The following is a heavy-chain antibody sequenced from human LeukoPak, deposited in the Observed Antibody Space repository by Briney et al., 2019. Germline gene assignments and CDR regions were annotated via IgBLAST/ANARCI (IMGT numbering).Heavy chain of an antibody. V-gene: IGHV3-74*01. D-gene: IGHD3-3*01. J-gene: IGHJ6*02. Sequence: PGGSLRLSCTASGFTFRTYGMHWVRQAPGKGLVWVSRINSDGSSTSYADSVKGRFTISRDNAKNTLYLQMNSLRAEDTAVYYCARDAATNEYYDFWSGYYPSYYYYGMDVWGQGTTVTVSS. CDR1: GFTFRTYG. CDR3: ARDAATNEYYDFWSGYYPSYYYYGMDV. CDR2: INSDGSST.